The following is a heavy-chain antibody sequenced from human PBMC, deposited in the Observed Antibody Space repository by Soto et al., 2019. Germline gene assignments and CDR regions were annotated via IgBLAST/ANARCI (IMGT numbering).Heavy chain of an antibody. D-gene: IGHD1-26*01. Sequence: GSLRLSCAASGFTVSSNYMNWVRQAPGKGLEWVSIIYSDGTTSYADSVKGRFTISRDDFKNTLHLQMNSLRAEDTAVYYCGREGPNGYIPYYIETWGQGVPVTVSS. CDR2: IYSDGTT. CDR1: GFTVSSNY. J-gene: IGHJ5*02. CDR3: GREGPNGYIPYYIET. V-gene: IGHV3-53*01.